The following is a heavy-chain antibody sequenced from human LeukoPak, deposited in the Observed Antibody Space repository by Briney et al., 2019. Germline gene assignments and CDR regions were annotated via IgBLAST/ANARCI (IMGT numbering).Heavy chain of an antibody. CDR2: IIPILNIT. CDR3: ARDDYALDY. J-gene: IGHJ4*02. V-gene: IGHV1-69*04. CDR1: GDTLSSYA. Sequence: ASVKVSCKASGDTLSSYAISWVRQAPGQGLEWMGRIIPILNITNYAQKFQDRLTIIADISTSTAYMELSSLRSEDTAVYYCARDDYALDYWGQGTLVTVSS. D-gene: IGHD4-17*01.